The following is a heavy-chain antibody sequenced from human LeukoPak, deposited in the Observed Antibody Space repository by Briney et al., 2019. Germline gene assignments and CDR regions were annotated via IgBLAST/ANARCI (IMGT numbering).Heavy chain of an antibody. J-gene: IGHJ4*02. D-gene: IGHD2-2*02. CDR3: ASRPTPRYCSSTSCYTVDY. Sequence: GGSLGLSCAASGFTFSSYSMNWVRQAPGKGLEWVSYISRGSSTIYYADSVKGRFTISRDNAKNSLYLQMNSLRAEDTAVYYCASRPTPRYCSSTSCYTVDYWGQGTLVTVSS. CDR2: ISRGSSTI. CDR1: GFTFSSYS. V-gene: IGHV3-48*01.